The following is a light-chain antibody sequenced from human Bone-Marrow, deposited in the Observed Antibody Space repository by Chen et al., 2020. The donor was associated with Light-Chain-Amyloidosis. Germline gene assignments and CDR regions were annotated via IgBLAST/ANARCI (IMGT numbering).Light chain of an antibody. CDR1: SGSIATNY. Sequence: NFMLTQPHSVSESPGKTVIISCTRSSGSIATNYVQWYQQRPGSSPTTVIYEDDQRPSGVPDRFSRSIDRSSNSASLSIAGLKTEDEADYNCQSYQGCSQGVLGGGTKLTVL. J-gene: IGLJ3*02. CDR3: QSYQGCSQGV. V-gene: IGLV6-57*01. CDR2: EDD.